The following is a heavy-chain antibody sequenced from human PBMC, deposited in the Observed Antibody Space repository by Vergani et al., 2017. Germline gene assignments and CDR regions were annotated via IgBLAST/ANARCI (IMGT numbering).Heavy chain of an antibody. CDR1: GASIRSSNYY. Sequence: QLQLQESGPGLVKPSATLSLTCSVSGASIRSSNYYWGWIRQPPGMGLEWIASIYYSGSTYYNPSLKSRVTISVDTSKNQFSLKLRSVTPADTAVYFCARHSTVEWLVKLGWIDPWGQGILVTVSS. V-gene: IGHV4-39*01. CDR3: ARHSTVEWLVKLGWIDP. CDR2: IYYSGST. J-gene: IGHJ5*02. D-gene: IGHD6-19*01.